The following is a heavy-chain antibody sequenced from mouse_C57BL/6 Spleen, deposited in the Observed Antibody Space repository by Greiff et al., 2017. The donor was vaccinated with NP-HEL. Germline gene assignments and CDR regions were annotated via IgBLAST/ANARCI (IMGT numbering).Heavy chain of an antibody. Sequence: QVQLKESGPGLVAPSQSLSITCTVSGFSLTSYGVHWVRQPPGKGLEWLVVIWSDGSTTYNSALKSRLSISKDNSKSQVFLKMNSLQTDDTAMYYCAKGDYDEDYAMDYWGQGTSVTVSS. CDR3: AKGDYDEDYAMDY. CDR2: IWSDGST. V-gene: IGHV2-6*03. J-gene: IGHJ4*01. CDR1: GFSLTSYG. D-gene: IGHD2-4*01.